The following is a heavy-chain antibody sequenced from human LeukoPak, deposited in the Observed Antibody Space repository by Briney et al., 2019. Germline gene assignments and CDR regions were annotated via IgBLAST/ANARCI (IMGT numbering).Heavy chain of an antibody. V-gene: IGHV5-51*01. J-gene: IGHJ4*02. D-gene: IGHD5-18*01. CDR2: IYPGDSDT. Sequence: GESLKISCKGSGYNFRTSWIGWVRQVPGKGLEWMGIIYPGDSDTRYSPSFQGQVTISVDRSVNTAYLQWSSLKASDTAMYFCVRHLSGYGFDYRVLDSWGQGTLVTVSS. CDR1: GYNFRTSW. CDR3: VRHLSGYGFDYRVLDS.